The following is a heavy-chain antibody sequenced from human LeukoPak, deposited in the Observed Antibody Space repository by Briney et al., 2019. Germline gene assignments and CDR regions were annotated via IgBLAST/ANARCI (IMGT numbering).Heavy chain of an antibody. Sequence: GGSLRLSCAASGFTFSGYSMNWVRQAPGKGLEWVSFISSTSRTTYYADSVKGRFTTSRDNGKNSLYLQMNSLRAEDTAVYYCAKIRPLYSSLGPFDYWGQGTLVTVSS. CDR1: GFTFSGYS. CDR3: AKIRPLYSSLGPFDY. D-gene: IGHD2-2*02. V-gene: IGHV3-48*01. J-gene: IGHJ4*02. CDR2: ISSTSRTT.